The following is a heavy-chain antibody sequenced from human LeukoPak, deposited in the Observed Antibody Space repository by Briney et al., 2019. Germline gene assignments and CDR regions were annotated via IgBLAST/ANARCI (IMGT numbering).Heavy chain of an antibody. CDR1: GFTVSSNY. V-gene: IGHV3-53*01. D-gene: IGHD1-26*01. CDR2: IYSGGST. J-gene: IGHJ4*02. CDR3: ARVVGATRFDY. Sequence: PGGSLRLSCAASGFTVSSNYMSCVRQAPAKRLEWVSVIYSGGSTYYADSVKGRFTISRDNSKNTLCLQMNSLRAEDTAVYYCARVVGATRFDYWGQGTLVTVSS.